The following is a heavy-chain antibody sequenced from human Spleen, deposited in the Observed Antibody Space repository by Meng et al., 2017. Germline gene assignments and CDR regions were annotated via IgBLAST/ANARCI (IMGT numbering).Heavy chain of an antibody. V-gene: IGHV3-9*01. CDR3: AKLGTYCSGGSCYFDY. J-gene: IGHJ4*02. D-gene: IGHD2-15*01. Sequence: GGSLRLSCAASGFTFDDYAMHWVRQAPGKGLEWVSGISWNSGSIGYADSVKGRFTISRDNAKNSLYLQMNSLRAEDTALYYCAKLGTYCSGGSCYFDYWGQGTLVTVSS. CDR2: ISWNSGSI. CDR1: GFTFDDYA.